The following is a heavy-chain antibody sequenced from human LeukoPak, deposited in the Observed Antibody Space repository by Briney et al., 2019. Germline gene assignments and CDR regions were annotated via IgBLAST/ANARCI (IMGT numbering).Heavy chain of an antibody. CDR3: ARLRGYYYDRSSYQLPYYFDY. V-gene: IGHV4-39*07. J-gene: IGHJ4*02. CDR1: GGSISSSGYY. Sequence: SETLSLTCTVSGGSISSSGYYWGWIRQPPGKGLEWIGSIYYSGSTNYNPSLKSRVTIAIDASKNQFSLRLNSVTAADTAVYYCARLRGYYYDRSSYQLPYYFDYWGQGTPVTVSS. D-gene: IGHD3-22*01. CDR2: IYYSGST.